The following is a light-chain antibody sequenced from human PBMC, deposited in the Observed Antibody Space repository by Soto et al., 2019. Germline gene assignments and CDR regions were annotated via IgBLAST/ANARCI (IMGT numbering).Light chain of an antibody. CDR3: CSYAADYTFV. J-gene: IGLJ1*01. CDR1: SSDVGDYNY. Sequence: QSALTQPRSVSGSPGQSDTIACSGSSSDVGDYNYVSWYQQHPGKAPKLIIFDVNERPSGVPDRFSGSKSGYTASLTISGLQAEDEADYYCCSYAADYTFVFGTGTKVTVL. V-gene: IGLV2-11*01. CDR2: DVN.